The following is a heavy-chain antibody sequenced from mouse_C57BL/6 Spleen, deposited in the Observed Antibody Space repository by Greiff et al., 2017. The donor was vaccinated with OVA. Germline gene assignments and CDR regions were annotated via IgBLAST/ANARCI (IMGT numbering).Heavy chain of an antibody. CDR3: ARGHYSKKDYYAMDY. Sequence: VQLQQSGPVLVKPGASVKMSCKASGYTFTDYYMNWVKQSHGKSLEWIGVINPYNGGTSYNQKFKGKATLTVDKSSSTAYMELNSLTSEDSAVYYCARGHYSKKDYYAMDYWGQGTSVTVSS. CDR2: INPYNGGT. J-gene: IGHJ4*01. D-gene: IGHD2-5*01. CDR1: GYTFTDYY. V-gene: IGHV1-19*01.